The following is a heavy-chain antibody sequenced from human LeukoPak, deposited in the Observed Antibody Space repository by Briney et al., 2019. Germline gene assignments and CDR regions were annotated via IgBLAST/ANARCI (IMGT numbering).Heavy chain of an antibody. CDR2: ISSNGGST. J-gene: IGHJ4*02. V-gene: IGHV3-64*01. CDR1: GFTFSSYA. D-gene: IGHD3-16*01. CDR3: ARDSEGEQALVERGGFDY. Sequence: PGGSLRLSCAASGFTFSSYAMHWVRQAPGKGLEYVSAISSNGGSTYYANSVKGRFTISRDNSKNTLYLQMGSLRAEDMAVYYCARDSEGEQALVERGGFDYWGQGTLVTVSS.